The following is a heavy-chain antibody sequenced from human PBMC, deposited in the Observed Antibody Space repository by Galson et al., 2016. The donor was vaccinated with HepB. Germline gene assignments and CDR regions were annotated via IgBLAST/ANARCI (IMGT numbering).Heavy chain of an antibody. CDR3: VREDTGVQEEGGGHDP. D-gene: IGHD5-18*01. CDR1: GLIVSSNY. CDR2: IYRDGKT. V-gene: IGHV3-53*01. Sequence: SLRLSCAASGLIVSSNYMSWVRQAPGKGLEWVSVIYRDGKTYYADSEKGRITISRDNYRNTMHLQMSRLRAEDTAVYYCVREDTGVQEEGGGHDPWGQGTLVTVS. J-gene: IGHJ5*02.